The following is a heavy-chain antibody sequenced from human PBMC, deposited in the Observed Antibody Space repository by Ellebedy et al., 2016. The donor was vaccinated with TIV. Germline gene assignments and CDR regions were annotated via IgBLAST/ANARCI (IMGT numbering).Heavy chain of an antibody. Sequence: MPSETLSLTCTVSGVSISGYYWSWVRQPPGKGLEWIGSIHYTGTTNYNPSLQSRVTISLDTSKNQFSLNLNSVTAADTAVYYCTKTRGWLQPDFHYWGQGSLVTVSS. CDR3: TKTRGWLQPDFHY. J-gene: IGHJ4*02. CDR1: GVSISGYY. V-gene: IGHV4-59*01. CDR2: IHYTGTT. D-gene: IGHD5-24*01.